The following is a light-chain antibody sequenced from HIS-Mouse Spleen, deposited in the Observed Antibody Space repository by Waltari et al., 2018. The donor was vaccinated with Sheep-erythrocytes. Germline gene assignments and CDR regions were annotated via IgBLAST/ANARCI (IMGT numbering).Light chain of an antibody. CDR2: DVS. V-gene: IGLV2-11*01. Sequence: QSALTQPRSVSGSPGQSVTISCTGTSSDVGGYNYVSWYQQHPGKAPKLMIYDVSKRPSGVPGRVAGYNYGNTATLTISGTQAMDEADYYCQAWDSSTVGFGGGTKLTVL. CDR1: SSDVGGYNY. J-gene: IGLJ2*01. CDR3: QAWDSSTVG.